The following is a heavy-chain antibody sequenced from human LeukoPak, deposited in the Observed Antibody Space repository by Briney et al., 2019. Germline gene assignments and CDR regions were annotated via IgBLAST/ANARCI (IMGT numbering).Heavy chain of an antibody. CDR2: VDGGGGGT. V-gene: IGHV3-23*01. D-gene: IGHD4-17*01. CDR1: GFTLSSYA. CDR3: AKDRNYGVFDY. J-gene: IGHJ4*02. Sequence: GGSLRLSCAASGFTLSSYAMTWVRQAPGRGLEWVSSVDGGGGGTYYADSVKGRFTISRDNSKNTLYLQMNSLRAEDTAVYYCAKDRNYGVFDYWGQGTLVTVSS.